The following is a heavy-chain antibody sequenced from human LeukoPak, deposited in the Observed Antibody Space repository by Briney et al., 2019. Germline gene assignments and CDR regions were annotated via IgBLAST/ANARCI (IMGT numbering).Heavy chain of an antibody. CDR1: GFIFNTYA. CDR3: TRRGVYCSSTSCLPPDY. D-gene: IGHD2-2*01. V-gene: IGHV3-30*04. Sequence: PGGSLRLSCAASGFIFNTYAVHWVRQAPGKGLEWVAVISYDGSNKYYADSVKGRFTISRDNSKNTLYLQMNSLRAEDTAVYYPTRRGVYCSSTSCLPPDYWGQGTLVTVSS. J-gene: IGHJ4*02. CDR2: ISYDGSNK.